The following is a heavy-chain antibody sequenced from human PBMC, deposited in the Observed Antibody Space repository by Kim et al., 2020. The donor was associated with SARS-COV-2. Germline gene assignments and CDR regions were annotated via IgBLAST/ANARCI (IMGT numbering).Heavy chain of an antibody. V-gene: IGHV1-3*01. CDR3: ARGGSYYDRYYFDY. Sequence: SQKFQGRVTITRDTSAGTAYMELSSLRSEDTAVYYCARGGSYYDRYYFDYWGQGTLVTVSS. D-gene: IGHD1-26*01. J-gene: IGHJ4*02.